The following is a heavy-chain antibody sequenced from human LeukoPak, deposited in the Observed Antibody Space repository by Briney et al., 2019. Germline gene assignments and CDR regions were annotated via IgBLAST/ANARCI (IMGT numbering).Heavy chain of an antibody. D-gene: IGHD3-3*01. J-gene: IGHJ4*02. CDR3: AREGGFYRPLDY. V-gene: IGHV4-4*02. Sequence: SETLSLTCALSGGSVTSTNWWTWVRQPPGKGLEWIGEVHLDGRTNYNPSLTGRLTMSVDLYENHISLKMTSVTAADTAVYYCAREGGFYRPLDYSGQGMLVTVSS. CDR2: VHLDGRT. CDR1: GGSVTSTNW.